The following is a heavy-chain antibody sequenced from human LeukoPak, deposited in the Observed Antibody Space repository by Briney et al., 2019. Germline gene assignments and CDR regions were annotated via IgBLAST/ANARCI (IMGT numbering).Heavy chain of an antibody. Sequence: SETLSPTCTASGGSISSYYWSWIRQPPGKGLEWIGYIYYSGSTNYNPSLKSRVTISVDTSKNQFSLKLSSVTAADTAVYYCARGGSGWEFDYWGQGTLVTVSS. CDR1: GGSISSYY. CDR3: ARGGSGWEFDY. V-gene: IGHV4-59*01. CDR2: IYYSGST. J-gene: IGHJ4*02. D-gene: IGHD6-19*01.